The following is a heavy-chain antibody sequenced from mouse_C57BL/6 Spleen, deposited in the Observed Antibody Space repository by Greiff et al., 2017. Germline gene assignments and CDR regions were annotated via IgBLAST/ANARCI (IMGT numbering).Heavy chain of an antibody. J-gene: IGHJ3*01. CDR1: GYTFTSYD. CDR2: IYPRDGST. Sequence: QVQLKESGPELVKPGASVKLSCKASGYTFTSYDINWVKQRPGQGLEWIGWIYPRDGSTTYNEKFKGKATLTVDTSSSTAYMELHSLTSEDSAVYCCARSYGSSPFAYWGQGTLVTVSA. CDR3: ARSYGSSPFAY. D-gene: IGHD1-1*01. V-gene: IGHV1-85*01.